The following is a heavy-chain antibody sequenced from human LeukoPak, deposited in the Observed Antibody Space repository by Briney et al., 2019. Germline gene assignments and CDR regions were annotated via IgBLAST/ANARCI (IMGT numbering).Heavy chain of an antibody. CDR2: IYSGGST. J-gene: IGHJ4*02. CDR3: ARGTVLRFLEWAVALDY. D-gene: IGHD3-3*01. CDR1: GFTVSSNY. Sequence: GGSLRLSCAASGFTVSSNYMSWVRQAPGKGLEWVSVIYSGGSTYYADSVKGRFTISRDNSKNTLYLQMNSLRAEDTAVYYCARGTVLRFLEWAVALDYWGQGTLVSVSS. V-gene: IGHV3-66*02.